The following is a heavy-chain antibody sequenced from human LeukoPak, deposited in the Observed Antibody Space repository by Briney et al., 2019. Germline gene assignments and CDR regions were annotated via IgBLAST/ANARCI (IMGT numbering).Heavy chain of an antibody. CDR2: ISNSVST. D-gene: IGHD5-24*01. CDR1: GASLSSYY. CDR3: VATERWLQWDY. Sequence: SETLSLTCTVSGASLSSYYWSWIRQPPGKGLEWIAFISNSVSTNYSPSLKSRVTISLDTSRKQLSLRLSSVIAADTAVYYCVATERWLQWDYWGQGTLVTVSS. J-gene: IGHJ4*02. V-gene: IGHV4-4*08.